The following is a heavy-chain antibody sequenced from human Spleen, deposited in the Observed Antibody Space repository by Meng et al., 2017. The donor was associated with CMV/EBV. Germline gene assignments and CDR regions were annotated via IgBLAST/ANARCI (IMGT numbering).Heavy chain of an antibody. CDR2: IYNSGSS. J-gene: IGHJ6*02. CDR3: ARDLYDSSGRHYYYGMDV. Sequence: SETLSLTCTVSGGSISSYYWSWIRRPPGKGLEWIGYIYNSGSSDYNPSLKSRVTISEDTSRNQFSLKLSSVTAADTAVYYCARDLYDSSGRHYYYGMDVWGQGTTVTVSS. CDR1: GGSISSYY. D-gene: IGHD3-22*01. V-gene: IGHV4-59*01.